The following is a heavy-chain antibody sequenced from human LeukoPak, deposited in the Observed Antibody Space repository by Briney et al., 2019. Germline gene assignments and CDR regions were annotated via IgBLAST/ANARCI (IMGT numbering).Heavy chain of an antibody. CDR1: GGSISSGGYY. V-gene: IGHV4-31*03. J-gene: IGHJ6*03. CDR2: IYYSGST. CDR3: ARQYYFDYYYMDV. Sequence: PSQTLSLTCTVSGGSISSGGYYWSWIRQHPGKGLEWIGYIYYSGSTYYNPSLKSRVTISVDTSKNQFSLKLSSVTAADTAVYYCARQYYFDYYYMDVWGKGTTVTVSS.